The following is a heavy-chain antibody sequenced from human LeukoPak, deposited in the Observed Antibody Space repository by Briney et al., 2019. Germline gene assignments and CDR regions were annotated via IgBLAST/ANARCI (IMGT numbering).Heavy chain of an antibody. J-gene: IGHJ5*02. CDR3: ARDLFSSSSKSWFDP. CDR2: INPNSGGT. Sequence: GGSLRLSCAASGYTFTGYYMHWVRQAPGQGLEWMGWINPNSGGTNYAQKFQGRVTMTRDTSISTAYMELSRLRSDDTAVYYCARDLFSSSSKSWFDPWGQGTLVTVSS. V-gene: IGHV1-2*02. CDR1: GYTFTGYY. D-gene: IGHD6-13*01.